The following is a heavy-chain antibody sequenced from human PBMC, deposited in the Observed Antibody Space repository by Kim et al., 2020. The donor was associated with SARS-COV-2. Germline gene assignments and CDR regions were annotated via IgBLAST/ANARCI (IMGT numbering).Heavy chain of an antibody. D-gene: IGHD4-17*01. J-gene: IGHJ4*02. CDR3: AREGGGYGDYEGG. V-gene: IGHV1-69*01. Sequence: YAQKFQGRVTITADESTSTAYMELSSLRSEDTAVYYCAREGGGYGDYEGGWGQGTLVTVSS.